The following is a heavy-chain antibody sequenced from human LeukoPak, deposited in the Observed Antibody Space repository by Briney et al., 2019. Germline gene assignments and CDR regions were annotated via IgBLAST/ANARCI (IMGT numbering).Heavy chain of an antibody. J-gene: IGHJ4*02. CDR3: ARLAYGFWGGPEGEYFDY. CDR2: IYTNGST. Sequence: SETLSLTCTVSGGSISNYYWSWIRQPPGKGLVWLGHIYTNGSTNDNPSLKSRVTISVDTSKKQFSLKLSSVTAADTAVYYCARLAYGFWGGPEGEYFDYWGQGTLVTVSS. V-gene: IGHV4-4*09. CDR1: GGSISNYY. D-gene: IGHD3-3*01.